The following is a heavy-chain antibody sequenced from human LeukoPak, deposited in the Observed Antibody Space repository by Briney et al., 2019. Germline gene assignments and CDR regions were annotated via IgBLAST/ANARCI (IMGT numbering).Heavy chain of an antibody. J-gene: IGHJ4*02. CDR1: GGSISSGGYY. Sequence: PSETLSLTCTVSGGSISSGGYYWSWIRQPPGKGLEWIGYIYHSGSTYYNPSLKSRVTISVDRSKNQFSLKLSSVTAADTAVYYCARGRGYSGYVYDYWGQGTLVTVSS. V-gene: IGHV4-30-2*01. D-gene: IGHD5-12*01. CDR3: ARGRGYSGYVYDY. CDR2: IYHSGST.